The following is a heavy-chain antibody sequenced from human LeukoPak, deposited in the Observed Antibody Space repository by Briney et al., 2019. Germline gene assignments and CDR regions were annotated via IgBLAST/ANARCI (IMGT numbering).Heavy chain of an antibody. J-gene: IGHJ5*02. D-gene: IGHD6-13*01. CDR2: TYYRSKWYN. CDR1: GDSVSSNSAA. Sequence: SQTLSLTCAISGDSVSSNSAAWNWIRQSPSRGLEWLGGTYYRSKWYNDYAVSVKSRITINPDTSKNQFSLQLDSVTPEDTAVYYCARDRGIAAAGPWFNPWGQGTLVTVSS. CDR3: ARDRGIAAAGPWFNP. V-gene: IGHV6-1*01.